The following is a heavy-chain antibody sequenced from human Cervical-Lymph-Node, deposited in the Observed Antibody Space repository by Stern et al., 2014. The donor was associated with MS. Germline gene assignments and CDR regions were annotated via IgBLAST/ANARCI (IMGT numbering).Heavy chain of an antibody. V-gene: IGHV1-69*01. Sequence: VQLVESGAEVKKPGSSVKVSCKASGGTFSNYATSWVRQAPGQGLEWMGGMVPLFGKPNYAQKFQGMVTITADESTSTAYMDLSSLRSEDTAVYYCASPLTATSVPFGYYGMDVWGQGTTVTVS. CDR2: MVPLFGKP. CDR3: ASPLTATSVPFGYYGMDV. J-gene: IGHJ6*02. CDR1: GGTFSNYA. D-gene: IGHD4-17*01.